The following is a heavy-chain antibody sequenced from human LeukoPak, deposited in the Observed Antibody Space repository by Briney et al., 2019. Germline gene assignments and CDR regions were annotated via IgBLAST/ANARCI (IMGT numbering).Heavy chain of an antibody. V-gene: IGHV3-74*01. CDR3: ARDNLEWGSVFDY. CDR1: GFMFKTYL. Sequence: PGGSLRLSCATSGFMFKTYLMHWVRQAPGKGLVWVSRINNDGHSINYADSVKGRFTTSRDNAKNTLFLHMNSLRAEDTGVYYCARDNLEWGSVFDYWGQGTLVTVSS. J-gene: IGHJ4*02. CDR2: INNDGHSI. D-gene: IGHD3-16*01.